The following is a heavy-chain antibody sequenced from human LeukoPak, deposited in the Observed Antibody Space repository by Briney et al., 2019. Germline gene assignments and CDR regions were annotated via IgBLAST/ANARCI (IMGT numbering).Heavy chain of an antibody. CDR2: IYYRGST. CDR1: GGSISSSSYY. Sequence: PSETLSLTCTVSGGSISSSSYYWGWIRQPPGKGLEWIGSIYYRGSTCYNPSLRSRVTMSLDTSKSQFSLKLSSVTAADTAVYYCARARGELAIDYWGQGTLVTVSS. CDR3: ARARGELAIDY. V-gene: IGHV4-39*07. D-gene: IGHD3-10*01. J-gene: IGHJ4*02.